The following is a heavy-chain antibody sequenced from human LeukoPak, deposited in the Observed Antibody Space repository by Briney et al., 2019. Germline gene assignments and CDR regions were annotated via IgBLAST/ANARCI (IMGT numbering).Heavy chain of an antibody. CDR2: ISSSSSYI. CDR1: GFTFGDYA. J-gene: IGHJ4*02. CDR3: ARVYDILTGYYF. Sequence: GGSLRLSCTASGFTFGDYAMSWVRQAPGKGLEWVSSISSSSSYIYYADSVKGRFTISRDNAKNSLYLQMNSLRAEDTAVYYCARVYDILTGYYFWGQGTLVTVSS. V-gene: IGHV3-21*01. D-gene: IGHD3-9*01.